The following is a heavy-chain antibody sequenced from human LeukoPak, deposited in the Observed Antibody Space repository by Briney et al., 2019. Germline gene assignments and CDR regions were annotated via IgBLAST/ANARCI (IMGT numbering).Heavy chain of an antibody. J-gene: IGHJ3*02. V-gene: IGHV3-23*01. CDR1: GFTFSSYA. CDR3: ARPYADTGALDAFNI. Sequence: PGGSLRLSCAASGFTFSSYAMSWVRQAPGKGLEWVSAISGSGGSTYYADSVKGRFTISRDNSKNTLYLQMNSLRAEDTAVYYCARPYADTGALDAFNIWGQGTMVTVSS. CDR2: ISGSGGST.